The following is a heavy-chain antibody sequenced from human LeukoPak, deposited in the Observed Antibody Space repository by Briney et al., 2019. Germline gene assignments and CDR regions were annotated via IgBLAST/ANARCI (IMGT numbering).Heavy chain of an antibody. J-gene: IGHJ6*03. CDR2: INHSGST. V-gene: IGHV4-34*01. CDR3: ARSIPESYYYYYYMDV. Sequence: SETLSLTCAVYGGSFSGYYWSWIRQPPGKGLEWIGEINHSGSTNYNPSLKSRVTISVDTSKNQFSLKLSSVTAADTAVYYCARSIPESYYYYYYMDVWGKGTTVTVSS. CDR1: GGSFSGYY.